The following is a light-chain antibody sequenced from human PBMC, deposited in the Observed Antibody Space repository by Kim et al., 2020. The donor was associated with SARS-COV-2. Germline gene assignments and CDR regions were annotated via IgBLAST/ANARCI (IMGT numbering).Light chain of an antibody. CDR2: RNT. CDR1: RNHLADQA. V-gene: IGLV10-54*01. J-gene: IGLJ3*02. Sequence: QTAPLTCTADRNHLADQAAAWLQQHQGLPPKILSYRNTGRPSGISERFSASRSGNTASLTITALQPEDEADYYCAAWDTSLRYWVFGGGTRLTVL. CDR3: AAWDTSLRYWV.